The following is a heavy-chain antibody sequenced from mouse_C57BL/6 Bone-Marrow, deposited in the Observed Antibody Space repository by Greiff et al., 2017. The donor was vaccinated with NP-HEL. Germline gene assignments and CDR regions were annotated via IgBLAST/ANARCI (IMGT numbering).Heavy chain of an antibody. J-gene: IGHJ2*01. D-gene: IGHD1-1*01. CDR2: INPNNGGT. Sequence: EVQLQQSGPELVKPGASVKIPCKASGYTFTDYNMDWVKQSHGKSLEWIGDINPNNGGTIYNQKFKGKATLTVGKSSSTAYMELRSLTSEDTAVYYCARAGYYGSSYVYYFDYWGQGTTLTVSS. V-gene: IGHV1-18*01. CDR1: GYTFTDYN. CDR3: ARAGYYGSSYVYYFDY.